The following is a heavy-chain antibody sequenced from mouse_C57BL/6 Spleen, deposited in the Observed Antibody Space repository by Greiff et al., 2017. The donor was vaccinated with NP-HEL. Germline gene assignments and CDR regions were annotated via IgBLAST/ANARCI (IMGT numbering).Heavy chain of an antibody. Sequence: EVKLLESGAELVKPGASVKLSCTASGFNIKDYYMHWVKQRTEQGLEWIGRIDPEDGETKYAPKFQGKATITADTSSNTAYLQLSSLTSEDTSVYYCASLVPLWSRFAYWGQGTLVTVSA. CDR3: ASLVPLWSRFAY. CDR2: IDPEDGET. J-gene: IGHJ3*01. CDR1: GFNIKDYY. V-gene: IGHV14-2*01. D-gene: IGHD1-1*02.